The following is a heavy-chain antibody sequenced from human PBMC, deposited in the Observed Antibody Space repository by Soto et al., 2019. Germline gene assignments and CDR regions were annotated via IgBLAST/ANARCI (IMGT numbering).Heavy chain of an antibody. Sequence: QVTLKEYGPVLVKPTETLTLTCTVSGFSLSNASMGVCRIRQPPGKALEWLAHIFSNDEKSYSTSLKSRPTTSKDTSKSQLVLTMTNMDLVDTATYCCARTGAFWWLDPWCQGTLVSVSS. CDR3: ARTGAFWWLDP. J-gene: IGHJ5*02. CDR1: GFSLSNASMG. D-gene: IGHD3-3*01. V-gene: IGHV2-26*01. CDR2: IFSNDEK.